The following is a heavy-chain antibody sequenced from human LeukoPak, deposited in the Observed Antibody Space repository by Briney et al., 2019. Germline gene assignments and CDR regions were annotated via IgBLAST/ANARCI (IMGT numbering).Heavy chain of an antibody. J-gene: IGHJ4*02. CDR3: AKYGPQDSGSSHFDY. V-gene: IGHV3-23*01. Sequence: GGALRLSCAASGFTFSSYAMSWVRQAPGKGLEWVSAIRDSGSSTHYADSVKGRFTTSRGNSKNTLFLQMNSLRAEDTAIYYCAKYGPQDSGSSHFDYWGQGALVTVSS. CDR2: IRDSGSST. CDR1: GFTFSSYA. D-gene: IGHD1-26*01.